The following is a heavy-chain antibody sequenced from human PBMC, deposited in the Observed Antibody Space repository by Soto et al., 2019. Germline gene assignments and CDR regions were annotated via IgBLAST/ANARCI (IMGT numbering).Heavy chain of an antibody. CDR1: GFTFNNYA. Sequence: EVQLLESGGGLVQPGGSLRLSCAASGFTFNNYAMTWVRQAPGKGLEWVSAISGGGDTTSYADSVKGRFTVSRDGSKNTLYPEMGRLRGQDPALHYWGEGPGGSGSPTPRVDFWGQGTLVTVSS. CDR2: ISGGGDTT. V-gene: IGHV3-23*01. CDR3: GEGPGGSGSPTPRVDF. D-gene: IGHD3-10*01. J-gene: IGHJ4*02.